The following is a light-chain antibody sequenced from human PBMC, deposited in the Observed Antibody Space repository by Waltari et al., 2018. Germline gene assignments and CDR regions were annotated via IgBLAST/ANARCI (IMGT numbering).Light chain of an antibody. CDR2: SNK. CDR3: AAWDDSLKTVI. J-gene: IGLJ2*01. CDR1: SSNIGSNT. Sequence: QSVLTQPPSASGTPGQRVTISCSGSSSNIGSNTVNWYQQLPGTAPKLLIDSNKQRPSGVPDRFAGSKSGTSASLAISGLQSEDEADYYCAAWDDSLKTVIFGGGTKLTVL. V-gene: IGLV1-44*01.